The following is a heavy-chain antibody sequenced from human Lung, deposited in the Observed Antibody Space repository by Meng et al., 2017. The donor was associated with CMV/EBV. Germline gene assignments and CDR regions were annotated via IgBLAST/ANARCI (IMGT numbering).Heavy chain of an antibody. J-gene: IGHJ4*02. CDR1: GFSLSTSGVG. V-gene: IGHV2-5*01. D-gene: IGHD6-19*01. CDR3: AHRPVSGAGKEEYYFDY. CDR2: IYWNDDK. Sequence: SGPXLVXPTQTLTLTCTFSGFSLSTSGVGVGWIRQPPGKALEWLALIYWNDDKRYSPSLKSRLTITKDTSKNQVVLTMTNMDPVDTATYYCAHRPVSGAGKEEYYFDYWGQGXLATVSS.